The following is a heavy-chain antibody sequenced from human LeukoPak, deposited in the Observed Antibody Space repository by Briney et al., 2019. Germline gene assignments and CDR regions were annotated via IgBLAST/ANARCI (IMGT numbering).Heavy chain of an antibody. J-gene: IGHJ3*02. CDR1: GYTFPSYF. Sequence: ASVKVSCKASGYTFPSYFMHWVRQAPGQGLEWMGIINPTGGSTTYAQKFQGRVTMTRDTSTSTVYMELSSLRSEDTAVYYCARQITMIEEGAFDIWGQGTMVTVSS. CDR3: ARQITMIEEGAFDI. CDR2: INPTGGST. V-gene: IGHV1-46*01. D-gene: IGHD3-22*01.